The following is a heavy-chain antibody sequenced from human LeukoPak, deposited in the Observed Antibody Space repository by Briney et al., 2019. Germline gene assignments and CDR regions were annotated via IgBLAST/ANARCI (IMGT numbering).Heavy chain of an antibody. D-gene: IGHD5-24*01. V-gene: IGHV4-59*08. CDR1: GGSISNYY. J-gene: IGHJ4*02. Sequence: PSETLSLTCTVSGGSISNYYWSWIRQPPGKGLEWIGYIYYSGSTNYNPSLKSRVTISVDTSKNQFSLKLSSVTAADTAVYYCARHARDGYIGYWGQGTLVTVSS. CDR3: ARHARDGYIGY. CDR2: IYYSGST.